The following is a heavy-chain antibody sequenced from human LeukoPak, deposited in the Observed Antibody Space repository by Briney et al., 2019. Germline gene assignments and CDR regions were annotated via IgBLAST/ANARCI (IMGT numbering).Heavy chain of an antibody. V-gene: IGHV3-9*01. CDR2: ISWNGNII. Sequence: GGSLRLSCAASGFTVSSNHMSWVRQAPGKGLEWVSGISWNGNIITYADSVKGRFTISRDNVKNSLYLQLNSLRAEDTALYYCAKDSSGWYQPSFDYWGQGTLVTVSS. J-gene: IGHJ4*02. D-gene: IGHD6-19*01. CDR3: AKDSSGWYQPSFDY. CDR1: GFTVSSNH.